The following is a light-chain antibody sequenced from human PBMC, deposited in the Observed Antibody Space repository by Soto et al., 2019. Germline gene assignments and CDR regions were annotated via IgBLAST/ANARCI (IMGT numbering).Light chain of an antibody. V-gene: IGKV1-39*01. J-gene: IGKJ1*01. Sequence: DIPMTQSPSSLSASVEDRVIITCRAIQSISNHLNWYQQKPGKAPKLLIFAASSLQSGVPSRFSGSRSGPDFTLTISSLQPEDFATYYCQQSYSSPPTFGQGTKVEIK. CDR2: AAS. CDR1: QSISNH. CDR3: QQSYSSPPT.